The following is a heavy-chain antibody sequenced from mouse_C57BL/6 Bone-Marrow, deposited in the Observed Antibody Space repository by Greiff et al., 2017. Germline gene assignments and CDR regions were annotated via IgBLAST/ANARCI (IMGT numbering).Heavy chain of an antibody. D-gene: IGHD2-4*01. CDR3: ARDEGLRPWFAY. Sequence: EVQLPESGGGLVKPGGSLKLSCAASGFTFSSYAMSWVRQTPEKRLEWVATISDGGSYTYYPDNVKGRFTISRDNAKNNLYLQMSHLKSEDTAMYYCARDEGLRPWFAYWGQGTLVTVSA. J-gene: IGHJ3*01. CDR2: ISDGGSYT. CDR1: GFTFSSYA. V-gene: IGHV5-4*01.